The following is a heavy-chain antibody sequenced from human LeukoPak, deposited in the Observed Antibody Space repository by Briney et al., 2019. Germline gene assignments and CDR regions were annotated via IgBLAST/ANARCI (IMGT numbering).Heavy chain of an antibody. CDR1: GFTFSSSA. CDR3: ARPLASGSYYIMEY. D-gene: IGHD3-10*01. Sequence: PGGSLRLYCAASGFTFSSSAMHLVRQAPGQLLEPVSVISYDGSNRYYADSVKGRFTISRDISKNTLYLQMDSLRAEDTAVYYCARPLASGSYYIMEYWGQGTLVTVS. CDR2: ISYDGSNR. V-gene: IGHV3-30-3*01. J-gene: IGHJ4*02.